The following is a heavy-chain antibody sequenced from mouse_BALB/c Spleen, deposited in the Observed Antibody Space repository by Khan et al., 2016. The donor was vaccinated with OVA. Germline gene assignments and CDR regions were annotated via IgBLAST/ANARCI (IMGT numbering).Heavy chain of an antibody. CDR1: GYTFINYW. D-gene: IGHD1-1*01. Sequence: QVQLQQSGAELAKPGASVKMSCKASGYTFINYWIIWVKQRPGKGLEWIGYINPSTGYTEYNQNFKDKATLTADKSSSTAYMQLSSLTSEDSAVYYCARRGLRWDFDYWGQGTTLTVSS. CDR3: ARRGLRWDFDY. V-gene: IGHV1-7*01. J-gene: IGHJ2*01. CDR2: INPSTGYT.